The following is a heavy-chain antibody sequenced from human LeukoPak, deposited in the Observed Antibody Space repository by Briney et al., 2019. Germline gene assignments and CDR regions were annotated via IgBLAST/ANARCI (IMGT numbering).Heavy chain of an antibody. CDR2: ISYDGSNK. D-gene: IGHD6-19*01. V-gene: IGHV3-30*18. CDR1: RFTLSSYG. Sequence: GGSLRLSCVTSRFTLSSYGMHWVRQAPGKGLEWVAVISYDGSNKYYADSVKGRFTISRDNSKNTLYLQMNSLRAEDTAVYYCAKDPSGRSGWYHFDYLGQGTLVTVSS. CDR3: AKDPSGRSGWYHFDY. J-gene: IGHJ4*02.